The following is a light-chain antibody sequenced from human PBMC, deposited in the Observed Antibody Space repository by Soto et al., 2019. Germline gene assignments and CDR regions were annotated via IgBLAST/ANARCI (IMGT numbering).Light chain of an antibody. CDR2: GNN. V-gene: IGLV1-40*01. Sequence: QSVLTQSPSVSGAPGQRVTISCTGSSSNIGTGSDVRWYQHLPGAAPRLLLYGNNNRPSGVPDRFSGSKSGTSASLAITGLQAEDEADYSCQSFDSSLTAYVSGPGTKVTVL. CDR1: SSNIGTGSD. CDR3: QSFDSSLTAYV. J-gene: IGLJ1*01.